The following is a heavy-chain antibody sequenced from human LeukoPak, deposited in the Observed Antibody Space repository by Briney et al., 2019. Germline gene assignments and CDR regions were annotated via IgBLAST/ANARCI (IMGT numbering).Heavy chain of an antibody. CDR1: GFTFDDYA. Sequence: GGSLRLSCAASGFTFDDYAMHWVRQAPGKGLEWVSPISGDGGSTYYADSVKGRFTISRDNAKNSLILQMNSLRAEDTAVYYCAREGNYYFDYWGQGTLVTVSS. CDR2: ISGDGGST. CDR3: AREGNYYFDY. J-gene: IGHJ4*02. V-gene: IGHV3-43*02. D-gene: IGHD1-7*01.